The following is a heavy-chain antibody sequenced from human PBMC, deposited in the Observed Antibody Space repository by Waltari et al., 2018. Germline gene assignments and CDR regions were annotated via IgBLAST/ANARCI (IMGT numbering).Heavy chain of an antibody. CDR2: IYYSVNT. CDR1: SGAISSSGYY. CDR3: AKVWKNYRTDY. Sequence: QLQLQESGPGLVKPSETLSLPCTGPSGAISSSGYYWGWIRQPPGKGLEWMGSIYYSVNTYYNPSLNHRVTISVDTSKNQCSLKVTSVTAADTAVYYCAKVWKNYRTDYWGQGTLVTVSS. J-gene: IGHJ4*02. V-gene: IGHV4-39*07. D-gene: IGHD1-7*01.